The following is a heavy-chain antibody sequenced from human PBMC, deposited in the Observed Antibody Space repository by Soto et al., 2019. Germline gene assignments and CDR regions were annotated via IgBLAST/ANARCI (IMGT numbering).Heavy chain of an antibody. CDR1: GFTFSSYS. CDR2: ISSSSSTI. V-gene: IGHV3-48*01. D-gene: IGHD3-9*01. Sequence: GGSLRLSCAASGFTFSSYSMNWVRQAPGKGLEWVSYISSSSSTIYYADSVKGRFTISRDNAKNSLYLQMNSLRAEDTAVYYCARTGTYYDILTGYYLYYYYYYYMDVWGKGTTVTVSS. J-gene: IGHJ6*03. CDR3: ARTGTYYDILTGYYLYYYYYYYMDV.